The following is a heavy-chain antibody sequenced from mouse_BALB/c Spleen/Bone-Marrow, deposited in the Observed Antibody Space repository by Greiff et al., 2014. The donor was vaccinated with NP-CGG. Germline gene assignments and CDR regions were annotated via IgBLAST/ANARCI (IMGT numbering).Heavy chain of an antibody. CDR3: TRAGATVPFDY. J-gene: IGHJ2*01. V-gene: IGHV1S126*01. Sequence: VNLVESGAELVRPGASVKLSCKASGYTFTSYWINWVKQRPGQGLEWIGNIYPSDSYTNYNQKFKDKATLAVDKSSSTAYMQLSSPTSEDSAVYYCTRAGATVPFDYWGQGTTLTVSS. CDR2: IYPSDSYT. CDR1: GYTFTSYW. D-gene: IGHD1-1*01.